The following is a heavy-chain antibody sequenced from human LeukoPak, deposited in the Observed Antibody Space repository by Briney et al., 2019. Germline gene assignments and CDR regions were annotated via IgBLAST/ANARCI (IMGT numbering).Heavy chain of an antibody. J-gene: IGHJ4*02. CDR2: MRQDGGEI. D-gene: IGHD2-8*01. Sequence: PGGSLRLSCVVSGFTFNKYWMSWVRQAPGKGLEWVATMRQDGGEIYYVDSVRGRFTISRDNAKNSLYLQMNSLRAEDTAMYYCARIMDLLGVHSDFWGQGTLVTVSS. CDR1: GFTFNKYW. CDR3: ARIMDLLGVHSDF. V-gene: IGHV3-7*01.